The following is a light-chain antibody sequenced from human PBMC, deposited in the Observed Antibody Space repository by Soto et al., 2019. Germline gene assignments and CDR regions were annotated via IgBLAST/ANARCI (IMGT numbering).Light chain of an antibody. V-gene: IGKV3-11*01. CDR3: QQRSNWPRT. CDR2: DAS. Sequence: EIVLTQSPATLSLSPGERATLSCRASQSVSSYLAWYQQEPGQPPRLLIYDASNRATGIPARFSGSGSGTDFTLTISSLEPEDFAVYYCQQRSNWPRTFGQGTKLEIK. CDR1: QSVSSY. J-gene: IGKJ2*01.